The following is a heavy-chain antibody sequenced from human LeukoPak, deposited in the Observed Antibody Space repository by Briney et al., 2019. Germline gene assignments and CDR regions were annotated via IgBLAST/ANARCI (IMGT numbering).Heavy chain of an antibody. J-gene: IGHJ6*03. CDR3: ARALQHYDFWSGYYPISYYYYMDV. D-gene: IGHD3-3*01. Sequence: ASVKVSCKASGYTFTSYDINWVRQATGQGLEWMGWMIPSSGNTGYAQKFQGRAIMTRNTSITTAYMELSSLRSEDTAVYYCARALQHYDFWSGYYPISYYYYMDVWGKGTTVTVSS. V-gene: IGHV1-8*01. CDR2: MIPSSGNT. CDR1: GYTFTSYD.